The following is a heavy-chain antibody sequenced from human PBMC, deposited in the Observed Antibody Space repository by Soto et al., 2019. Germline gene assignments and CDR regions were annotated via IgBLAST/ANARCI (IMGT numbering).Heavy chain of an antibody. CDR1: GFTFSDYY. CDR3: AKAGFWSGYYSLVDY. Sequence: GSLRLSCAASGFTFSDYYMSWIRQAPGKGLEWVSYISTSGSTINYADSVKGRFTISRDNAKNSLYLQMNSLRAEDTALYYCAKAGFWSGYYSLVDYWGQGTLVTSPQ. D-gene: IGHD3-3*01. V-gene: IGHV3-11*01. CDR2: ISTSGSTI. J-gene: IGHJ4*02.